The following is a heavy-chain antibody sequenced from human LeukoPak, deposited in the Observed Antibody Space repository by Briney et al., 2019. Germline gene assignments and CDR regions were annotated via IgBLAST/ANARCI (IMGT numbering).Heavy chain of an antibody. J-gene: IGHJ5*02. D-gene: IGHD6-19*01. V-gene: IGHV3-15*01. CDR3: TTDSSGWNYNWFDP. CDR2: IKSKTDGGTT. CDR1: GFTFSNAW. Sequence: GGSLRLSCAASGFTFSNAWMSWVRQAPGKGLEWVGRIKSKTDGGTTDYAAPVKGRFTISRDDSKNTLYLQMNSLKTEDTAVYYCTTDSSGWNYNWFDPWGQGTLVTVSS.